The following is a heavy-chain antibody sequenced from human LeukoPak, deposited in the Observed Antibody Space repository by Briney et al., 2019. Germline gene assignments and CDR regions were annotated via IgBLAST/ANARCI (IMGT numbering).Heavy chain of an antibody. D-gene: IGHD6-19*01. J-gene: IGHJ6*02. CDR3: ARHSSGPIPYYYYYYGMDV. Sequence: SETLSLTCTVSGGSISSYYWSWIRQPPGKGLEWIGYIYYSGSTNYNPSLKSRVTISVDTSKNQFSLKLSSVTAADTAVYYCARHSSGPIPYYYYYYGMDVWGQGTTVTVSS. CDR2: IYYSGST. CDR1: GGSISSYY. V-gene: IGHV4-59*08.